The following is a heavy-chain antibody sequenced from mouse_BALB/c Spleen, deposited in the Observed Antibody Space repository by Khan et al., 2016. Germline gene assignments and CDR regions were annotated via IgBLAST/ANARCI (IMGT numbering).Heavy chain of an antibody. J-gene: IGHJ4*01. D-gene: IGHD2-10*02. CDR2: INPSSGYT. CDR1: GYTFTSYT. V-gene: IGHV1-4*01. CDR3: ARSGGRPYDYALDY. Sequence: QVQLKESGAELARPGASVKMSCKASGYTFTSYTMHWVKQRPGQGLEWIGYINPSSGYTNYNQKFKDKATLTADKSSSTAYMQLSSLTSEDSAVYDCARSGGRPYDYALDYWGQGTSVTVSS.